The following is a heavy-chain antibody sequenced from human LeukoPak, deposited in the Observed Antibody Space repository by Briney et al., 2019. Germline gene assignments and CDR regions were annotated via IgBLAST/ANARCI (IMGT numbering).Heavy chain of an antibody. D-gene: IGHD3-16*01. CDR3: ARELCDYVCPTPLNGGGEF. CDR2: ISSSSSTI. CDR1: GFTFSDYY. V-gene: IGHV3-11*04. J-gene: IGHJ4*02. Sequence: GGSLRLSCAASGFTFSDYYMSWIRQAPGKGLEWVSYISSSSSTIYYADSVKGRFTISRDNSKKTLYLKMNSLRTEDTALYYCARELCDYVCPTPLNGGGEFWGQGTLVTVSS.